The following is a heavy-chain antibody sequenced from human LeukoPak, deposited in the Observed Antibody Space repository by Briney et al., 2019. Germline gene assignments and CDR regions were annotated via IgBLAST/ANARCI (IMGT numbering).Heavy chain of an antibody. CDR1: GGSISSGDYY. V-gene: IGHV4-30-4*01. CDR3: ARGRSWSFDY. J-gene: IGHJ4*02. CDR2: VCYSGST. D-gene: IGHD6-13*01. Sequence: SETLSLTCTVSGGSISSGDYYWSWIRQPPGKGLEWIGYVCYSGSTYYNPSLKSRVTISVDTSKNQFSLKLSSVTAADTAVYYCARGRSWSFDYWGQGTLVTVSS.